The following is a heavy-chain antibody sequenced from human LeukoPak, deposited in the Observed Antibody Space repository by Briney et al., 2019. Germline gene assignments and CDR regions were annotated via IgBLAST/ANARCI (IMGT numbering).Heavy chain of an antibody. D-gene: IGHD5-24*01. CDR1: GFSVSSNY. CDR3: ARGRDGYNYGY. V-gene: IGHV3-66*01. Sequence: PGGSLRLSCAASGFSVSSNYMGWVRQAPGKGLEWVSVIYSGGTTYYADSVKGRFTISRDNSKNTLYLQMNSLRAEDTAVYYCARGRDGYNYGYWGQGTLVTVSS. CDR2: IYSGGTT. J-gene: IGHJ4*02.